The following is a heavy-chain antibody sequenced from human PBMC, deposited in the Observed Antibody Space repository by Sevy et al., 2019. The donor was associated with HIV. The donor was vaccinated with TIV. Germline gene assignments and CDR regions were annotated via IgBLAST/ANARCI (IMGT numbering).Heavy chain of an antibody. CDR1: GGTFSSYA. Sequence: ASVKVSCKASGGTFSSYAISWVRQAPGQGLEWMGGIIPIFGTANYAQKFQGRVTITADESTSTAYMELSSLRSEDTAVYYCAREPDSSSSDYYGMDVWGQGTTVTVSS. J-gene: IGHJ6*02. V-gene: IGHV1-69*13. CDR3: AREPDSSSSDYYGMDV. CDR2: IIPIFGTA. D-gene: IGHD6-6*01.